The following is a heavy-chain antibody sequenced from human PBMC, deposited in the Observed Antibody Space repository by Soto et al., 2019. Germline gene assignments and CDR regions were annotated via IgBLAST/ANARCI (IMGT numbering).Heavy chain of an antibody. CDR2: IYPGDSDT. CDR1: GYSFSSYW. J-gene: IGHJ4*02. Sequence: GESLKISCKGSGYSFSSYWIAWVRQMPGKGLEWMGIIYPGDSDTKYSPSFQGQVTISADKSLSTAYLQWSSLKASDTAIYYCASRQSGYHDLWGQGPLVTVSS. D-gene: IGHD5-12*01. CDR3: ASRQSGYHDL. V-gene: IGHV5-51*01.